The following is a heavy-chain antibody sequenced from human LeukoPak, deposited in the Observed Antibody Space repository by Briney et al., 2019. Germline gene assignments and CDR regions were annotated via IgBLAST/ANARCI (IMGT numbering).Heavy chain of an antibody. J-gene: IGHJ4*02. V-gene: IGHV3-21*04. CDR3: ARRSGIAVAGAFDY. CDR1: GFTFSTYI. CDR2: IGTSTSYI. D-gene: IGHD6-19*01. Sequence: PGGSLRLSCAASGFTFSTYIMNWVRQTPGKGLEWVSSIGTSTSYIYYADSVKGRFTISRDNSKNTLYLQMNSLRAEDTAVYYCARRSGIAVAGAFDYWGQGTLVTVSS.